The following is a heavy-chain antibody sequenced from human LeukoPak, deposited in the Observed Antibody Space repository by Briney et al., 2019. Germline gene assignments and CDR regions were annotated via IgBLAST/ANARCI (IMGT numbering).Heavy chain of an antibody. D-gene: IGHD3-9*01. V-gene: IGHV3-23*01. CDR3: AKSGIGDESYYDILTGYYRLGAFDI. Sequence: GGSLRLSCAASGFTFSSYGMSWVRQAPGKGLEWVSAISGSGGSTYYADPVKGRFTISRDNSKNTLYLQMNSLRAEDTAVYYCAKSGIGDESYYDILTGYYRLGAFDIWGQGTMVTVSS. CDR2: ISGSGGST. J-gene: IGHJ3*02. CDR1: GFTFSSYG.